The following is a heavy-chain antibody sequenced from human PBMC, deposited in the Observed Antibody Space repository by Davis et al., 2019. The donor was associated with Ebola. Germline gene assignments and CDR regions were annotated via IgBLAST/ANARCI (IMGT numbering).Heavy chain of an antibody. J-gene: IGHJ6*02. CDR3: ARGALGYDFWSGYHHAASGHVDV. CDR1: GFTFSNAW. D-gene: IGHD3-3*01. Sequence: MPGGSLRLSCAASGFTFSNAWMNWVRQPPGKGLEWIGEINHSGSTNYNPSLKSRVTISVDTSKNQFSLKLSSVTAADTAVYYCARGALGYDFWSGYHHAASGHVDVWGQGTTVTVSS. V-gene: IGHV4-34*01. CDR2: INHSGST.